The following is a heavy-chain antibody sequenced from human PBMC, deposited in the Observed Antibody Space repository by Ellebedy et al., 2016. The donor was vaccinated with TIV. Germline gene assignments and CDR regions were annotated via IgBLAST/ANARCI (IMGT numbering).Heavy chain of an antibody. CDR3: ARFSEGSSGPDY. D-gene: IGHD3-22*01. CDR2: IIPIFVTP. V-gene: IGHV1-69*13. J-gene: IGHJ4*02. Sequence: AASVKASCKASGGTFNNYAINWVRQAPGQGLEWMGGIIPIFVTPNYARKFLGRVTITADESTRTAYMEMSGLRSEDTAVYYCARFSEGSSGPDYWGQGTLVTVSS. CDR1: GGTFNNYA.